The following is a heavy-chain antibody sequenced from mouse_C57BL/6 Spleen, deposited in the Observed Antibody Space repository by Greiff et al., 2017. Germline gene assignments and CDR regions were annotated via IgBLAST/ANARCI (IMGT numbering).Heavy chain of an antibody. CDR2: IDPETGGT. CDR3: TKNDPGTWLAY. V-gene: IGHV1-15*01. D-gene: IGHD2-3*01. CDR1: GYTFTDYE. Sequence: VQLQQSGAELVRPGASVTLSCKASGYTFTDYEMHWVKQTPVHGLEWIGAIDPETGGTAYNQKFKGKAILTADKSSSTAYMKLRSLTSEDSAVYCCTKNDPGTWLAYWGQGTLVTVSA. J-gene: IGHJ3*01.